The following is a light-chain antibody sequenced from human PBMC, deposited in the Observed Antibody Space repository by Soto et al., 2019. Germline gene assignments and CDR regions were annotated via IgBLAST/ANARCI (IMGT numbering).Light chain of an antibody. J-gene: IGKJ2*01. CDR1: QSVSSY. CDR2: DVS. CDR3: QQRSSRPPMYT. Sequence: EIVLTQSPATLSLSPGEGATLSCRASQSVSSYLVWYQQKPGQAPRLLIYDVSKRATGIPARFSGSGSGTDFTLTISSLEPEDFAVYYCQQRSSRPPMYTFGQGTKVEIK. V-gene: IGKV3-11*01.